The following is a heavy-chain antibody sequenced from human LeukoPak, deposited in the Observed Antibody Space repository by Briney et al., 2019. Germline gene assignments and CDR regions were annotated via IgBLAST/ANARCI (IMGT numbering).Heavy chain of an antibody. CDR1: GYTFAAYG. Sequence: ASVKVSCKASGYTFAAYGITWVRQAPGQGLEWMGWINTYKGDKKYAQTFQGRVTMTTDTSTSTAYMDLRRLRSDDTAVYYCARAGLSRYFDWSSPSGFYYGMDVWGQGTTVIVSS. CDR2: INTYKGDK. V-gene: IGHV1-18*01. D-gene: IGHD3-9*01. CDR3: ARAGLSRYFDWSSPSGFYYGMDV. J-gene: IGHJ6*02.